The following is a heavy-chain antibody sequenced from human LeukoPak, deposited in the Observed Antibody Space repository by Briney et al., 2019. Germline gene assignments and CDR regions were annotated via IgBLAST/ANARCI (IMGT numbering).Heavy chain of an antibody. J-gene: IGHJ3*02. CDR3: TRDRSALDT. CDR2: ISNIGST. Sequence: IPSETLSLTCTVSGASISSYFWTWIRQSPGKGLEWIGYISNIGSTSYNPSLKSRVTISGDTSKNQFSLKQSSVTAADTAVYYCTRDRSALDTWGQGTMVTVSS. V-gene: IGHV4-59*01. CDR1: GASISSYF.